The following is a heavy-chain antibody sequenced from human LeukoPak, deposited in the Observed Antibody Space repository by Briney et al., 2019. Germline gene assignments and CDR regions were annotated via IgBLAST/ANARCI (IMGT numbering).Heavy chain of an antibody. D-gene: IGHD3-10*01. V-gene: IGHV4-59*12. CDR2: VNAVGST. Sequence: SETLSLTCAVSGGSLSGYYWNWIRQPPGKGLEWIGYVNAVGSTKYNPSLSSRLTISVDKSKNQFSLQLNSVTPEDTAVYYCARERALVRGARNDFDFWGQGTLVTVSS. CDR3: ARERALVRGARNDFDF. CDR1: GGSLSGYY. J-gene: IGHJ4*02.